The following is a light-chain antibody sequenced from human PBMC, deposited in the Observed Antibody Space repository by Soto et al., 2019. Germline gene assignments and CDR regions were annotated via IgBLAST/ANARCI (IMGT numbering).Light chain of an antibody. Sequence: EIVLTQSPCGFCFSPLERATLSCRASETVAGSYLAWYQQKPGQAPRLLIHGASTRATGIADRFSGSGSGTDFTLTISRLEPEDFAVYYCQLYGTSPKTFGQGTKVDIK. V-gene: IGKV3-20*01. CDR1: ETVAGSY. J-gene: IGKJ1*01. CDR3: QLYGTSPKT. CDR2: GAS.